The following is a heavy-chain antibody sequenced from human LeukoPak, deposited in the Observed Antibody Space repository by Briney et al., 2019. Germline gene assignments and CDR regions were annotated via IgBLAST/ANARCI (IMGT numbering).Heavy chain of an antibody. CDR2: IIPIFGTA. J-gene: IGHJ4*02. V-gene: IGHV1-69*05. CDR3: ARDHPSITMVLY. CDR1: GGTFSNYA. Sequence: GASVKVSCXASGGTFSNYAISWVRQAPGQGLEWTGRIIPIFGTANYAQKFQGRVTITTDESTSTAYMDLSSLRSEDTAAYYCARDHPSITMVLYWGQGTLVTVSS. D-gene: IGHD3-10*01.